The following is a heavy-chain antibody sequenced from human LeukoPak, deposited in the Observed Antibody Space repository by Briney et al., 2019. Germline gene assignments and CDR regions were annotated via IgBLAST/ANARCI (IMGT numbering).Heavy chain of an antibody. V-gene: IGHV3-23*01. D-gene: IGHD5-12*01. CDR3: TKDLVATELS. CDR1: VYLYRIFD. CDR2: IGDRCATT. J-gene: IGHJ4*02. Sequence: GGSLRLPYAASVYLYRIFDITWARQAPGKGLEWVSTIGDRCATTYYADFVRRRYNNPRDNSKSTFYLQMNRLRAVDTAVYYCTKDLVATELSWGQGTLVTVSS.